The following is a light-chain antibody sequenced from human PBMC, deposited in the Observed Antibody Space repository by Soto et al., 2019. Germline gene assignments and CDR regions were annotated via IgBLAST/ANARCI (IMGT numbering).Light chain of an antibody. CDR1: QRLVHSDGTTP. Sequence: DVVMTQSPISLPVTLGQPASSSFRSTQRLVHSDGTTPLYWCQSRPGQSPRRLICKGSNRDSGVTDRFSSIASGTEFTLKISRLESYYVGVCSCVQGTHSPYTFCQGTKLEIK. V-gene: IGKV2-30*02. J-gene: IGKJ2*01. CDR2: KGS. CDR3: VQGTHSPYT.